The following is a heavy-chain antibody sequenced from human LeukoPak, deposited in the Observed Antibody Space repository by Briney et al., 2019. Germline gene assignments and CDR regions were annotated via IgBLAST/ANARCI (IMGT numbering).Heavy chain of an antibody. CDR1: GFTFSSYA. V-gene: IGHV3-30*02. J-gene: IGHJ6*03. CDR2: IRYDGSNE. Sequence: PGGSLRLSCAASGFTFSSYAMHWVRQAPGKGLEWVAFIRYDGSNEYYADSVKGRFTISRDKSKNTLSLQMNGLRVEDTAMYYCAKVMPPGRIRFYSYYMDVWGKGTTVTVS. CDR3: AKVMPPGRIRFYSYYMDV. D-gene: IGHD2-15*01.